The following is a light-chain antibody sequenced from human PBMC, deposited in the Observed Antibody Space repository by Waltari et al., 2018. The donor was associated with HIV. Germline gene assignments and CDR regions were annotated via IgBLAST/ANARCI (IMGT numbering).Light chain of an antibody. CDR1: QSVSSDY. Sequence: EIVLTQSPGTLSLSPGERATLSCRASQSVSSDYLAWYQQKPAQAPRLLIYGASSRAIGIPDRFSCGGSGTDFTLTISRLEPEDFAVYYCQQYGNSPRTFGQGTKVETK. CDR3: QQYGNSPRT. V-gene: IGKV3-20*01. CDR2: GAS. J-gene: IGKJ1*01.